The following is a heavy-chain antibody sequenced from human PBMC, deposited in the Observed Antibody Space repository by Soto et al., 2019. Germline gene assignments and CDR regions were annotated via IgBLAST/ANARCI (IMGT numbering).Heavy chain of an antibody. Sequence: VHLQESGPGLVKPSQTLSLSCTVSGGSISSGGYYWSWIRQHPGRGLEWIGYIYHSGSIYYNPSLKSRVTISVDTSKNQFSLDLSSVTAADTAVYYCARVGYCSGGSCYGYYYYYGMDVWGQGTTVTVSS. J-gene: IGHJ6*02. CDR3: ARVGYCSGGSCYGYYYYYGMDV. CDR1: GGSISSGGYY. CDR2: IYHSGSI. D-gene: IGHD2-15*01. V-gene: IGHV4-31*03.